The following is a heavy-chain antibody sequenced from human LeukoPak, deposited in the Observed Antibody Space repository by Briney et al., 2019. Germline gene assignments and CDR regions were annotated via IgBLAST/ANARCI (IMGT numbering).Heavy chain of an antibody. Sequence: ASVKVSCKASGYSFTSYDINWVRQATGQGLEWMGWMNPNSGNTGYAQKFQGRVTMTSNTSISTVYMELSSLRSEDTAVYYCARGAPGGYCSGGSCPYFDYWGQGTLVTVSS. D-gene: IGHD2-15*01. CDR3: ARGAPGGYCSGGSCPYFDY. CDR2: MNPNSGNT. V-gene: IGHV1-8*01. CDR1: GYSFTSYD. J-gene: IGHJ4*02.